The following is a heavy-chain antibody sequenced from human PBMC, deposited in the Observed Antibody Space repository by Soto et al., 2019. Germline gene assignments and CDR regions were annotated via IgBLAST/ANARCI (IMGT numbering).Heavy chain of an antibody. D-gene: IGHD1-1*01. CDR1: GFSLSNGRMG. Sequence: SGPTLVNPIETLTLTCTISGFSLSNGRMGVSWIRQSPGKALDWLAHIFSDAERSYSTSMQSRLTISTDTSGTRVVLTMTNMDPVDTGTYYCARMNADTYPHYYAMDVWGQGTTVTVSS. CDR2: IFSDAER. V-gene: IGHV2-26*03. CDR3: ARMNADTYPHYYAMDV. J-gene: IGHJ6*02.